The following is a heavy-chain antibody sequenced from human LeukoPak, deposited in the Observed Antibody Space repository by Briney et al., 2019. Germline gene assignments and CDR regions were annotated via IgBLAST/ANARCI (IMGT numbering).Heavy chain of an antibody. CDR1: GGSFSDYY. J-gene: IGHJ4*02. CDR2: INHSGST. CDR3: SRENGAFSPFGY. V-gene: IGHV4-34*01. Sequence: SETLSLTCAVYGGSFSDYYWSWIRQPPGKGLEWIGEINHSGSTHYNPSLESRVTVSLDKSKNQLSLNLTSVTAADTAVYFCSRENGAFSPFGYWGQGTLVTVLS. D-gene: IGHD2-8*01.